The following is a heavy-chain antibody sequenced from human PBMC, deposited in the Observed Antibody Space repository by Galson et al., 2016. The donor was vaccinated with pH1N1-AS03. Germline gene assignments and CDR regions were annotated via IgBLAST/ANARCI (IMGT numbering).Heavy chain of an antibody. Sequence: QSGAEVKKAGEPLKISCRGSGYRFRTYWIGWVRQVPGRGLECMGIVYPDDSDVIYMSSFEGQVTISADKSSGAAYLEWRSLSVSDNGMYYCARLFGKGGRIDFWGQGTLVTVSS. J-gene: IGHJ4*02. CDR1: GYRFRTYW. D-gene: IGHD1-14*01. CDR3: ARLFGKGGRIDF. V-gene: IGHV5-51*01. CDR2: VYPDDSDV.